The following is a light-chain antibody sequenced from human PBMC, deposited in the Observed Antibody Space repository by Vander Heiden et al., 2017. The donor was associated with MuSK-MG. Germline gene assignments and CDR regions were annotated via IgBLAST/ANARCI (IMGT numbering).Light chain of an antibody. Sequence: EIVLTQSPATLSLSPGESATLSCRASQSVSSYLAWYQQKPGQAPRLLIYEASNRATGIPARFRGSGSGTDFTLTISSLEPEDFAVYYCQQRSNWPLTFGQGTRLEIK. V-gene: IGKV3-11*01. CDR1: QSVSSY. CDR3: QQRSNWPLT. J-gene: IGKJ5*01. CDR2: EAS.